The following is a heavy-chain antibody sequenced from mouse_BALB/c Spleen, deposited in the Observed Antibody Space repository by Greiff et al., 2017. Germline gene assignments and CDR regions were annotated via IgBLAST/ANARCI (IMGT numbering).Heavy chain of an antibody. CDR1: GDSITSGY. Sequence: EVKLMESGPSLVKPSQTLSLTCSITGDSITSGYWNWIRKFPGNKLEYMGYISYSGSTYYNPSLKSRISITRDTSKNQYYLQLNSVTTEDTATYYCAGITTVVADYFDYWGQGTTLTVSS. V-gene: IGHV3-8*02. D-gene: IGHD1-1*01. CDR2: ISYSGST. CDR3: AGITTVVADYFDY. J-gene: IGHJ2*01.